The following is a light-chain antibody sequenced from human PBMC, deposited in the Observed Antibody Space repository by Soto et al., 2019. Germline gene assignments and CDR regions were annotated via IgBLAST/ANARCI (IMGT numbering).Light chain of an antibody. CDR1: SSDVGKYDY. J-gene: IGLJ1*01. V-gene: IGLV2-8*01. CDR3: TSYTSSSTLDV. CDR2: EVS. Sequence: QSALTQPPSASGSPGQSVTISCTGTSSDVGKYDYVSWFQHHPGKAPKLIIYEVSKRPSGVPDRFSGSKSGHTASLTISGLQSEDEADYFCTSYTSSSTLDVFGTGTKVTVL.